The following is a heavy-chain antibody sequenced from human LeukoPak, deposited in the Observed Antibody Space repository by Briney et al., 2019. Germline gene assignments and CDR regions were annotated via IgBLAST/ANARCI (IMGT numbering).Heavy chain of an antibody. V-gene: IGHV1-2*02. J-gene: IGHJ3*02. CDR2: INPNSGGT. Sequence: ASVKVSCKASGYTFTGYYMHWVRQAPGQGLEWMGWINPNSGGTNYAQKFQGRVTMTRDTSISTAYMELSRLRSDDTAVYYCARDLPYTYYYDSSGYGAFDIWGQGTMVTVSS. CDR1: GYTFTGYY. D-gene: IGHD3-22*01. CDR3: ARDLPYTYYYDSSGYGAFDI.